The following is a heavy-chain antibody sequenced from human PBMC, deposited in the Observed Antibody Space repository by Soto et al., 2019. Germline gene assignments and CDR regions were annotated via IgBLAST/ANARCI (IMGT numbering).Heavy chain of an antibody. J-gene: IGHJ5*02. CDR1: GGSISSGGYY. D-gene: IGHD6-6*01. CDR3: ASVRIAARPSWFDP. Sequence: SETLSLTCTVSGGSISSGGYYWSWIRQHPGKGLEWIGYIYYSGSTYYNPSLRSRVTISVDTSKNQFSLKLSSVTAADTAVYYCASVRIAARPSWFDPWGQGTLVTVSS. V-gene: IGHV4-61*08. CDR2: IYYSGST.